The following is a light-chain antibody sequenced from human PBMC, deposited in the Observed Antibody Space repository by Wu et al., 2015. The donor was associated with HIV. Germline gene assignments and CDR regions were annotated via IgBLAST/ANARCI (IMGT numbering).Light chain of an antibody. J-gene: IGKJ1*01. CDR1: QSVGGN. V-gene: IGKV3-15*01. CDR2: GAA. CDR3: QQYSDWPRT. Sequence: EIVMTQSPATLSVSPGEGATLSCRASQSVGGNLAWYQQTVGQPPRLLIYGAATRATGVPARFSGSGSGTEFTLTISSLQSEDFAVYFCQQYSDWPRTFGQGTKVDVK.